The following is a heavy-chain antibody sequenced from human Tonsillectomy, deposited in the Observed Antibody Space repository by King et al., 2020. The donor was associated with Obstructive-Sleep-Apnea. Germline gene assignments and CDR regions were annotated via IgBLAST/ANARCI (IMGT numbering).Heavy chain of an antibody. CDR2: IGTAGGT. J-gene: IGHJ4*02. CDR1: GFTFSSYD. Sequence: LVESGGGLVQPGGSLRLSCAASGFTFSSYDMHWVRQATGKGLEWVSAIGTAGGTYYPGSVKGRFTISRENAKNSLYLQMNSLRAGDTAVYYCARAVGSSGYTFDYWGQGTLVTVSS. D-gene: IGHD3-22*01. CDR3: ARAVGSSGYTFDY. V-gene: IGHV3-13*04.